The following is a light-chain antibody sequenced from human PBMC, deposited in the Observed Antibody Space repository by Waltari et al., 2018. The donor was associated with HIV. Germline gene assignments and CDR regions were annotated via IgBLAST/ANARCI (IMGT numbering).Light chain of an antibody. CDR2: QDN. V-gene: IGLV3-1*01. CDR1: ELGDKY. CDR3: QAWGSTTSGV. Sequence: SYEVTQPPSVAVSPGQTATITCSGYELGDKYTCWYQQKPGQSPLLVIYQDNKRPSGIPERFSGSIYGHTATLTIRGTLPMDEADYYCQAWGSTTSGVFGRGTRLTVL. J-gene: IGLJ3*02.